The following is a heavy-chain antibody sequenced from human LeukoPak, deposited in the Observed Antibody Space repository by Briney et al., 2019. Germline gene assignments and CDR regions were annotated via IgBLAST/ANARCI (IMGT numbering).Heavy chain of an antibody. CDR2: INPNSGGT. CDR1: GYTFTGYY. J-gene: IGHJ4*02. Sequence: ASVNVSCTASGYTFTGYYMHGVRQAPGQGLEWMGWINPNSGGTNNAQTFQGRVTMTRDTSISTAYMELSRLRSDDTAVYYCARGDVVVTDYDYWGQGNLVSVSS. V-gene: IGHV1-2*02. D-gene: IGHD2-21*02. CDR3: ARGDVVVTDYDY.